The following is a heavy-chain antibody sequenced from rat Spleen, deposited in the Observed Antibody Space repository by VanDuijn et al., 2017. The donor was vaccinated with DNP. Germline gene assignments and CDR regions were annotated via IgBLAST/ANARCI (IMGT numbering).Heavy chain of an antibody. CDR3: AYYSDGYS. J-gene: IGHJ2*01. CDR2: INIRSTII. V-gene: IGHV5-25*01. Sequence: EVQLVESGGGLVQPGRSLKLSCAASGFTFSSYDMAWVRQAPTKGLEWVASINIRSTIIYYRDSVKGRFTVSRDNAKSTLYLQMDSLRAEDTATYYCAYYSDGYSWGQGVTVTVSS. CDR1: GFTFSSYD. D-gene: IGHD1-12*03.